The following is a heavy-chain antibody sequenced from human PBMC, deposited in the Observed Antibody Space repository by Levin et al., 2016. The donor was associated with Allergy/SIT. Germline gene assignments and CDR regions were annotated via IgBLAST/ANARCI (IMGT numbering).Heavy chain of an antibody. V-gene: IGHV3-23*01. CDR3: ATQVRFDY. CDR1: GFTFSSYA. Sequence: GESLKISCAASGFTFSSYAMSWVRQAPGKGLEWVSAISGSGGSTYYADSVKGRFTISRDNSKNTLYLQMNSLRAEDTAVYYCATQVRFDYWGQGTLVTVSS. J-gene: IGHJ4*02. CDR2: ISGSGGST.